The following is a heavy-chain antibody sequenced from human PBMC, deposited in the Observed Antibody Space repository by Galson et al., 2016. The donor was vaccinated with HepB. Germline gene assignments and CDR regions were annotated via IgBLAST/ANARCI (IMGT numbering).Heavy chain of an antibody. CDR1: GCTFSGYA. J-gene: IGHJ3*02. V-gene: IGHV3-30*03. Sequence: SLRLSCAASGCTFSGYAMHWVRQAPGKGLEWVAVISYDGSNKYYADSVKGRFTISRDNSKNTLYLQMNSLRAEDTAVYYCASLRSGSYAFDIWGQGTMVTVSS. D-gene: IGHD3-22*01. CDR2: ISYDGSNK. CDR3: ASLRSGSYAFDI.